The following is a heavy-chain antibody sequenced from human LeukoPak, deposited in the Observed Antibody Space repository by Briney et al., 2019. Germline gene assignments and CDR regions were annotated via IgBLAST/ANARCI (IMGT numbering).Heavy chain of an antibody. CDR3: ARVTYNYGSGRQDEFDY. CDR1: GLSLTHDG. D-gene: IGHD3-10*01. CDR2: ISFYNGDT. J-gene: IGHJ4*02. V-gene: IGHV1-18*01. Sequence: ASVKVSCKASGLSLTHDGISWVRQAPGQGLVWMGWISFYNGDTLYAQNFQGRLTVTTDTSTSTAYMELTSLTSDDTAVYFCARVTYNYGSGRQDEFDYWGQGTLVTVSS.